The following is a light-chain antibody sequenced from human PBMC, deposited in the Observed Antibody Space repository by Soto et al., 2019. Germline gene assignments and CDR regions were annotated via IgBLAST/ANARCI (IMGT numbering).Light chain of an antibody. V-gene: IGKV3D-15*01. CDR2: GAS. CDR1: QCVSSY. J-gene: IGKJ1*01. CDR3: QEYNTWPWT. Sequence: EIVLTQCTATPFLYSGERATRSCRASQCVSSYLAWYQQNPGQAPRLLIHGASSRATGIPARFTGSGSGTEFILTVASLQSEDSAVYDCQEYNTWPWTFGQGTKVDIK.